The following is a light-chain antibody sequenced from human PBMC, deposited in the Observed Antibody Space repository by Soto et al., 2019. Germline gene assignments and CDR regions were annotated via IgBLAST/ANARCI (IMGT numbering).Light chain of an antibody. CDR3: SSYTSSSPRV. V-gene: IGLV2-14*01. Sequence: QSVLTQPASVSGSPGQSITISCTGTSSDVGGYNYVSWYQQHPGKAPKLMIYEVSNRPSGVSNRFSGSKSGNTASLTISGLQAADEADYYCSSYTSSSPRVFGTGTKV. CDR1: SSDVGGYNY. CDR2: EVS. J-gene: IGLJ1*01.